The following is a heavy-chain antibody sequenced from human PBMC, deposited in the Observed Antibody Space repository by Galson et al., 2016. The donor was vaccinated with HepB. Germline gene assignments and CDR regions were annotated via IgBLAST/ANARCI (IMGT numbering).Heavy chain of an antibody. CDR1: GASITTYY. Sequence: ETLSLTCTVSGASITTYYCSWIRQSAGKGLEWIARMHSSGTNNYNPSLKGRVTMSMDTSKNQFSLNVTSLTAADTAVYFCARQGWTTFDYWGQGTLVSVSS. CDR3: ARQGWTTFDY. J-gene: IGHJ4*02. V-gene: IGHV4-4*07. CDR2: MHSSGTN. D-gene: IGHD2/OR15-2a*01.